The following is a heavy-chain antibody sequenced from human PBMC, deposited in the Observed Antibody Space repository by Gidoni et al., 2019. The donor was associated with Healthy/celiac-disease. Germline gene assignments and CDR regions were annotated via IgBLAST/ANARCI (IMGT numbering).Heavy chain of an antibody. CDR2: INPNSGGT. D-gene: IGHD5-18*01. CDR3: ARAVGDTAMVHYYYGMDV. CDR1: GYTFTGYY. V-gene: IGHV1-2*02. J-gene: IGHJ6*02. Sequence: QVQLVQSGAEVKKPGASVKVPCKASGYTFTGYYMHWVRQAPGQGLEWMGWINPNSGGTNYAQKFQGRVTMTRDTSISTAYMELSRLRSDDTAVYYCARAVGDTAMVHYYYGMDVWGQGTTVTVSS.